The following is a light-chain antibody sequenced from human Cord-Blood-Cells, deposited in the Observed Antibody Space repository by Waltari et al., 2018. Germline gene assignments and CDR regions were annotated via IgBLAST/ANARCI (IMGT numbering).Light chain of an antibody. V-gene: IGLV2-14*01. CDR3: SSYTSSSTVV. CDR2: DVS. CDR1: SSDVGGYTY. Sequence: QSALTQPASVSGSPGQSIPISCTGTSSDVGGYTYVSWYQQHPGKAPKLMIYDVSKRPSVVSNRFSGSKSGNTASLTISGLQAEDEADYYCSSYTSSSTVVFGGGTKLTVL. J-gene: IGLJ2*01.